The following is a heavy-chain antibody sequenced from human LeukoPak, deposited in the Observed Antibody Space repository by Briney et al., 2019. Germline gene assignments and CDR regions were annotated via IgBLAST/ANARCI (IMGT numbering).Heavy chain of an antibody. V-gene: IGHV3-30*03. J-gene: IGHJ4*02. CDR3: VRVSGRGPFDY. Sequence: GGSLRLSCAASGFTFSSYGMHWVRQAPGKGLEWVAVISYDGTNKYYADSVKGRFTISRDNSKNTLYLQMHSLGVEDTAVYYCVRVSGRGPFDYWGQGALVIVSS. CDR1: GFTFSSYG. CDR2: ISYDGTNK. D-gene: IGHD3-10*01.